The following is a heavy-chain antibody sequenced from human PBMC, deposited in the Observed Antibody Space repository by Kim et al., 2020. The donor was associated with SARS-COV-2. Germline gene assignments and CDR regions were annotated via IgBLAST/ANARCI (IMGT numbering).Heavy chain of an antibody. CDR1: GFTFDDYA. J-gene: IGHJ4*02. CDR2: ISGDGGST. Sequence: GGSLRLSCAASGFTFDDYAMHWVRQAPGKGLEWVSLISGDGGSTYYADSVKGRFTISRDNSKNSLYLQMNSLRTEDTALYYCAKSVIGPIFGAGDYWGQGTLVTVSS. CDR3: AKSVIGPIFGAGDY. D-gene: IGHD3-3*01. V-gene: IGHV3-43*02.